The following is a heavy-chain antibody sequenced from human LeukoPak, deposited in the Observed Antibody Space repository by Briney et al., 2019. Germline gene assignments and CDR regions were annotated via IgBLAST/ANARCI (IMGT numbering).Heavy chain of an antibody. CDR2: IWSDGSHK. Sequence: GGSLRLSCAASGFTFSSYVMHWIRQAPGKGLEWVAVIWSDGSHKYYADSMKGRFTISRDNSKNMVYLQMNSLRVEDTAVYYCASAAGAFDMWGQGTLVTVSS. J-gene: IGHJ3*02. CDR1: GFTFSSYV. CDR3: ASAAGAFDM. D-gene: IGHD6-13*01. V-gene: IGHV3-33*01.